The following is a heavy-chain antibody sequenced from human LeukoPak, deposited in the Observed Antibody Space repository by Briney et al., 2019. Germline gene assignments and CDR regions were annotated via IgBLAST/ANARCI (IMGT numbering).Heavy chain of an antibody. CDR2: IYYSGST. CDR1: GGSISSSTYY. CDR3: ARLTCSTTSCHDY. Sequence: SETLSLTCTVSGGSISSSTYYWGWIRQPPGKGLEWIGSIYYSGSTYYNPSLKSRVTISVDTSKNQFSLKLSSVTAADTAVYYCARLTCSTTSCHDYWGQGTLVTVSS. J-gene: IGHJ4*02. D-gene: IGHD2-2*01. V-gene: IGHV4-39*01.